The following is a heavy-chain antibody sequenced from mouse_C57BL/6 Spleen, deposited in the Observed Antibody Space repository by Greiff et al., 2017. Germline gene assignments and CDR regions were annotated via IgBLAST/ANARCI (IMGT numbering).Heavy chain of an antibody. CDR1: GYTFTSYW. Sequence: QVQLQQPGAELVKPGASVKLSCKASGYTFTSYWMQWVKQRPGQGLEWIGEIDPSDSYPNYNQKFKGKATLTVDTSSSTAYMQLSSLTSEDSAVYYCARGGNSAYYFDYWGQGTTLTVSS. V-gene: IGHV1-50*01. D-gene: IGHD2-1*01. J-gene: IGHJ2*01. CDR3: ARGGNSAYYFDY. CDR2: IDPSDSYP.